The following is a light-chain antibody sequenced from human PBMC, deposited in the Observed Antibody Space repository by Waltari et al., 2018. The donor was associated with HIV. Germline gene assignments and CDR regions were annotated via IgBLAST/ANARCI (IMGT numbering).Light chain of an antibody. V-gene: IGLV6-57*01. Sequence: NFMPTQPHSVSESPGKTVTISCTRSSGSIASNYVQWYQQRPGSSPTTVIYKDDQRPSGVPDRFSGSIDSSSNSASLTISGLRTEDEADYYCQSYDNENPVLFGGGTKLTVL. CDR3: QSYDNENPVL. J-gene: IGLJ2*01. CDR1: SGSIASNY. CDR2: KDD.